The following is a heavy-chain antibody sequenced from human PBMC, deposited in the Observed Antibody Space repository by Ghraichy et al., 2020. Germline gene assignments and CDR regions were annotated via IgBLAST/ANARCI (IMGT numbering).Heavy chain of an antibody. J-gene: IGHJ6*02. D-gene: IGHD2-15*01. CDR3: AKEGGYCSGGRCLAARMDV. V-gene: IGHV3-48*02. Sequence: GGSLRLSCAASGFTFSSFSMNWVRQAPGKGLEWVSYISRNSSTIYYADSVKGRFTISRDNAKNSLYLQMNSLRDEDTAVFYCAKEGGYCSGGRCLAARMDVWGQGTTVTVSS. CDR1: GFTFSSFS. CDR2: ISRNSSTI.